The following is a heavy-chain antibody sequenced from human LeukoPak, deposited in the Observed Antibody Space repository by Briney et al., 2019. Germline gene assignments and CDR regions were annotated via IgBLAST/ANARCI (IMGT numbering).Heavy chain of an antibody. D-gene: IGHD3-10*01. Sequence: GASVKVSCKASGYTFTGYYMHWVRQAPGQGLEWMGWINPNSGGTNYAQKFQGRVTMTEDTSTDTAYMELSSLRSEDTAVYYCATDQPLGFGESGWDYWGQGTLVTVSS. CDR3: ATDQPLGFGESGWDY. J-gene: IGHJ4*02. V-gene: IGHV1-2*02. CDR2: INPNSGGT. CDR1: GYTFTGYY.